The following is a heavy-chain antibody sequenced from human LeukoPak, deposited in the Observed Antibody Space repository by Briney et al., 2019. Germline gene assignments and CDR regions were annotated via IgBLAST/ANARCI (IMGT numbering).Heavy chain of an antibody. Sequence: GGSLRLSCAAPGLTFSTYEMNWVRQAPGKGLEWVSYITTSGTTIYYADSVKGRFTISRDNAKNSLYLQMSSLRAEDTAVYYCAILMAPFDYWGQGTLVTVSS. CDR3: AILMAPFDY. J-gene: IGHJ4*02. CDR1: GLTFSTYE. D-gene: IGHD3-10*01. CDR2: ITTSGTTI. V-gene: IGHV3-48*03.